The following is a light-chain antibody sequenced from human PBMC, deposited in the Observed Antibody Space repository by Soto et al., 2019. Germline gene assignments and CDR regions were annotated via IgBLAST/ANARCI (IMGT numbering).Light chain of an antibody. V-gene: IGKV3-15*01. CDR2: FAS. CDR1: QTVSNN. CDR3: QQYTYWHLT. J-gene: IGKJ4*01. Sequence: ERVMTQFPATLSVSPGAKATLSCRASQTVSNNLAWYQQKPGQAPRLLIYFASTRATGVPARFSGSGSGTEFTLTISNRQSEDSAVYSCQQYTYWHLTFGGGTKLETK.